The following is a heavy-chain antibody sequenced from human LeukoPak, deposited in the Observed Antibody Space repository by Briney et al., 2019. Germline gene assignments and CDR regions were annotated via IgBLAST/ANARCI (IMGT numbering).Heavy chain of an antibody. CDR1: GGTFSSYA. CDR2: IIPIFGTA. Sequence: ASVEVSCKASGGTFSSYAISWVRQAPGQGLEWMGGIIPIFGTANYAQKFQGRVTITADESTSTAYMELSSLRSEDTAVYYCAREPVFDSSERNWFDPWGQGTLVTVSS. V-gene: IGHV1-69*13. D-gene: IGHD3-22*01. CDR3: AREPVFDSSERNWFDP. J-gene: IGHJ5*02.